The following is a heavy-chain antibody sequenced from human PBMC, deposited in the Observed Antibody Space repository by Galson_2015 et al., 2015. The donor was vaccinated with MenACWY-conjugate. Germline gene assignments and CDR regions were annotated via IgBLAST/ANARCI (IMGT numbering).Heavy chain of an antibody. CDR2: VYHTGST. CDR3: ARISGWYYDSSGFKLDY. Sequence: ETLFLTCTVSGGSISSNSYYWGWTRQPPGKGLEWIGYVYHTGSTNHNPSLKSRVTISVDTSKNQFSLKLSSVSAADAAVYYCARISGWYYDSSGFKLDYWGQGTLVTVSS. V-gene: IGHV4-61*05. CDR1: GGSISSNSYY. D-gene: IGHD3-22*01. J-gene: IGHJ4*02.